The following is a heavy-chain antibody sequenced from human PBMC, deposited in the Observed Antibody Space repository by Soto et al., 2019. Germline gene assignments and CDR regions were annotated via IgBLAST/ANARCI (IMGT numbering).Heavy chain of an antibody. Sequence: ASVKVSCKASGYTFINYYIHWVRQAPGQGLEWMAIINPMGGSTNYAQEFQGRVTLTSDTSTSTVYMELSSLRFEDTALFYCARDLAAGDLWGQGTLVTVSA. CDR2: INPMGGST. CDR3: ARDLAAGDL. V-gene: IGHV1-46*01. D-gene: IGHD6-13*01. J-gene: IGHJ5*02. CDR1: GYTFINYY.